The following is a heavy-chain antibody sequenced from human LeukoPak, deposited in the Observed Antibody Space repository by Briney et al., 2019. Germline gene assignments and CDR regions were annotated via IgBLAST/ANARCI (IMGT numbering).Heavy chain of an antibody. CDR1: GYTFTSYD. CDR3: ARGQVVPADTNWFDP. V-gene: IGHV1-8*01. Sequence: ASVKVSYKTSGYTFTSYDINWVRQATGQGLEWMGWMNPNSGNTGYAQKFQGRVTMTRNTSISTAYMELSSLRSEDTAVYYCARGQVVPADTNWFDPWGQGTLVTVSS. J-gene: IGHJ5*02. CDR2: MNPNSGNT. D-gene: IGHD2-2*01.